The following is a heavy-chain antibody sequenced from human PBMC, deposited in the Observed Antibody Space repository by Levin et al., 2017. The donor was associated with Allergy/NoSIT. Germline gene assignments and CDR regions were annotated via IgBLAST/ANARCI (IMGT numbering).Heavy chain of an antibody. V-gene: IGHV4-4*02. CDR1: GGSISSINW. J-gene: IGHJ4*02. CDR3: ARDFGDYDSSGYYFDY. CDR2: IYHSGST. D-gene: IGHD3-22*01. Sequence: KPSETLSLTCAVSGGSISSINWWSWVRQPPGKGLEWIGEIYHSGSTNYNPSLKSRVTISVDKFNNQFSLKLSSVTAADTAVYYCARDFGDYDSSGYYFDYWGQGALSPSPQ.